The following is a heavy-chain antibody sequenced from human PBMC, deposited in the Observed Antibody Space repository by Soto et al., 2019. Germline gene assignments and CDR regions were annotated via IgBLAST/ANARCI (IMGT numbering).Heavy chain of an antibody. J-gene: IGHJ4*02. D-gene: IGHD3-3*01. V-gene: IGHV3-23*01. CDR2: ITASGGST. CDR1: GFTFSSYA. Sequence: EVQLLDSGGGLVQPGGSLRLACAASGFTFSSYAMGWVRQAPGKGLEWVSSITASGGSTYYADSVKGRLTISRDNTKNRLYLELNSLRAEDTALYYCAKHFGGTQSHFNSWGQGTLVTVSS. CDR3: AKHFGGTQSHFNS.